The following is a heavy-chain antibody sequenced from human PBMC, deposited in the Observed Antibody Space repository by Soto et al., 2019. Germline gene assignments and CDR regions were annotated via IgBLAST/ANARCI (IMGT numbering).Heavy chain of an antibody. CDR1: GFTFSSYG. CDR2: ISYDGSNK. J-gene: IGHJ4*02. CDR3: AKTPREGYGGNSG. D-gene: IGHD4-17*01. Sequence: GGSLRLSCAASGFTFSSYGMHWVRQAPGKGLEWVAVISYDGSNKYYADSVKGRFTISRDDSKNTLYLQMNSLRAEDTAVYYCAKTPREGYGGNSGWGQGTLVTVSS. V-gene: IGHV3-30*18.